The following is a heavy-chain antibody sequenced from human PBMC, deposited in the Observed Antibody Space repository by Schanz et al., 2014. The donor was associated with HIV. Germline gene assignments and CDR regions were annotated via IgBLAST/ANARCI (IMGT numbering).Heavy chain of an antibody. CDR3: ARVTVVEALYYFDY. V-gene: IGHV4-30-2*01. CDR2: ISHSGIT. Sequence: QLQMQESGSGLVKPSQTLSLTCAVSGGSISSGDYSWSWIRQPPGKGLEWIGYISHSGITYYSPPIKSRVIISIGRSSNQFPLKLLSVTAADTAVYYCARVTVVEALYYFDYWGQGTLVTVSS. J-gene: IGHJ4*02. D-gene: IGHD2-15*01. CDR1: GGSISSGDYS.